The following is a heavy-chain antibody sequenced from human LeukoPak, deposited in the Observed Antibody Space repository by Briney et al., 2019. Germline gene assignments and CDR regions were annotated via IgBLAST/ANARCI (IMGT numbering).Heavy chain of an antibody. Sequence: SVKVSCKASGGTFSSYAISWVRQAPGQGLEWMGGIIPIFGTANYAQKFQGRVTITADESTSTAYMELSSLTSEDTAVYYCARESDDSGWNFDYWGQGTLGTVSS. J-gene: IGHJ4*02. CDR2: IIPIFGTA. D-gene: IGHD6-19*01. V-gene: IGHV1-69*01. CDR1: GGTFSSYA. CDR3: ARESDDSGWNFDY.